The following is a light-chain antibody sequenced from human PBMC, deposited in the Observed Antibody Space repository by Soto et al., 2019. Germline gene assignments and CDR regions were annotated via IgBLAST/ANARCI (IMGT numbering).Light chain of an antibody. CDR2: LGD. CDR1: TSNIGTFY. CDR3: AAWDDDLYTPI. V-gene: IGLV1-47*02. Sequence: QSVLTQPPSASSTPGQTVTISCSGSTSNIGTFYVYWYQHLPGTAPKLLIYLGDQRASGVSDRFSGSKSGTSASLAINGLRSDDEADYYCAAWDDDLYTPIIGGGTKLTVL. J-gene: IGLJ2*01.